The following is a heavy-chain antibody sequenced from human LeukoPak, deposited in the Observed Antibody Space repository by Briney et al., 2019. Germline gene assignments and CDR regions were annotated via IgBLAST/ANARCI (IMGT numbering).Heavy chain of an antibody. CDR2: INHSGST. V-gene: IGHV4-34*01. J-gene: IGHJ4*02. D-gene: IGHD6-13*01. CDR3: ARLSIAAGGD. Sequence: SETLSLTCAVYGGSFSGYYWSWIRQPPGKGLEWIGEINHSGSTNYNPSLKGRVTISVGTSKNQFSLKLSSVTAADTAVYYCARLSIAAGGDWGQGTLVTVSS. CDR1: GGSFSGYY.